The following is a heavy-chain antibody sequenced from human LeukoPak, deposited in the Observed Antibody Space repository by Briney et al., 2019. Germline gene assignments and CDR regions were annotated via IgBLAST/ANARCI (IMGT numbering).Heavy chain of an antibody. CDR3: ARSSYDFWSGYQTTFDY. D-gene: IGHD3-3*01. CDR2: ISSSSSYI. Sequence: PGGSLRLSCAASGFTFSSYSMNWVRQAPGKGLEWVSSISSSSSYIYYADSVKGRFTISRDNAKNSLYLQMNSLRAEDTAVYYCARSSYDFWSGYQTTFDYWGQGTLVTVSS. J-gene: IGHJ4*02. CDR1: GFTFSSYS. V-gene: IGHV3-21*01.